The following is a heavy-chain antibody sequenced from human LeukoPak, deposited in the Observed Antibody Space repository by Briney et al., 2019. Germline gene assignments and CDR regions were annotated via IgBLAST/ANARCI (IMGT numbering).Heavy chain of an antibody. CDR2: MSGSGGST. Sequence: GGSLRLSCAASGFTFSSYAMSWVRQAPGKGLEWVSAMSGSGGSTYYADSVKGRFTISRDNSKNTLYLQMNSLRAEDTAVYYCAKATYYDILMEGNWFDPWGQGTLVTVSS. J-gene: IGHJ5*02. D-gene: IGHD3-9*01. CDR1: GFTFSSYA. CDR3: AKATYYDILMEGNWFDP. V-gene: IGHV3-23*01.